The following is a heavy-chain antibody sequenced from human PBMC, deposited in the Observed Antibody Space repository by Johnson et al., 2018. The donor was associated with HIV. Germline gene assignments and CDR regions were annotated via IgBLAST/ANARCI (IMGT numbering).Heavy chain of an antibody. D-gene: IGHD6-6*01. CDR1: GFTFSSYG. CDR2: IWYDGSNK. Sequence: QVQLVESGGGLVQPGGSLRLSCAASGFTFSSYGMHWVRQAPGKGLAWVAVIWYDGSNKNYSDSVKGRFTISRDNSKNTLYLQMNSLRAEDTAVYYCAKDLSSSSLWGQGTMVTVSS. J-gene: IGHJ3*01. CDR3: AKDLSSSSL. V-gene: IGHV3-33*06.